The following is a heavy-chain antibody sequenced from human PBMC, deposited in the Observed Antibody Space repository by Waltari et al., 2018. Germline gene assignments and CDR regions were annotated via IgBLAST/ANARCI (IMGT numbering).Heavy chain of an antibody. CDR3: ARRVERYSYGLPDH. CDR1: GYNFTSYG. Sequence: QVQLVQSGAEVKKPGASVKVSCKASGYNFTSYGISWVRQAPGQGLEWMGWISAYNGNTNDAQKLQGRVTMTSATSTRPAYMEPRSLRSDDTAVYYCARRVERYSYGLPDHWGQGTLVTVSS. D-gene: IGHD5-18*01. J-gene: IGHJ5*02. V-gene: IGHV1-18*01. CDR2: ISAYNGNT.